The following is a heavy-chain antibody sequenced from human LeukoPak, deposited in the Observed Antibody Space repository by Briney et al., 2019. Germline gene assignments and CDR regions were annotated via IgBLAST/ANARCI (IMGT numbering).Heavy chain of an antibody. CDR2: INHSGST. Sequence: SETLSLTCAVYGGSFSGYYWSWIRQPPGKGLEWIGEINHSGSTNYNPSLKSRVTISVDTSKNQFSLKLSSVTAADTAVYYCASSSWGYDYWGQGTLVTVSS. D-gene: IGHD6-6*01. CDR3: ASSSWGYDY. CDR1: GGSFSGYY. V-gene: IGHV4-34*01. J-gene: IGHJ4*02.